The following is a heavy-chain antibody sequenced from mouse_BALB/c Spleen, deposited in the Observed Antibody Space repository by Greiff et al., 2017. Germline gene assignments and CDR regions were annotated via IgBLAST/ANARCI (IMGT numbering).Heavy chain of an antibody. J-gene: IGHJ3*01. CDR2: INPGSGGT. CDR1: GYAFTNYL. V-gene: IGHV1-54*01. Sequence: QVQLQQSGAELVRPGTSVKVSCKASGYAFTNYLIEWVKQRPGQGLEWIGVINPGSGGTNYNEKFKGKATLTADKSSSTAYMQLSSLTSDDSAVYFCARRAKQGTWFAYWGQGTLVTVSA. CDR3: ARRAKQGTWFAY. D-gene: IGHD3-3*01.